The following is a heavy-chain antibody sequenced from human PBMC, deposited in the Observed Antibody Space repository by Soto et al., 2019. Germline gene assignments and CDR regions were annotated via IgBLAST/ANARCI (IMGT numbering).Heavy chain of an antibody. CDR2: IWYDGSNK. CDR3: AREVAHPRSVPGYYYYYGMDV. Sequence: GGSLRLSCAASGFTFSSYGMHWVRQAPGKGLEWVAVIWYDGSNKYYADSVKGRFTISRDNSKNTLYLQMNSLRAEDTAVYYCAREVAHPRSVPGYYYYYGMDVWGQGTTVTVSS. V-gene: IGHV3-33*01. CDR1: GFTFSSYG. J-gene: IGHJ6*02. D-gene: IGHD5-12*01.